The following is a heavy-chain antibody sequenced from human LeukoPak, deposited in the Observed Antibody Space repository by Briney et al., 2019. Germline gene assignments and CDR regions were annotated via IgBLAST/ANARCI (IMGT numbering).Heavy chain of an antibody. D-gene: IGHD6-6*01. V-gene: IGHV1-2*02. J-gene: IGHJ4*02. Sequence: ASVKVSCKASGYTFTGYYIHWVRQAPGQGLEWMGWINPNSGGTNYAQKFQGRVTMTRDTSISTAYMELSRLRSDDTAVYYCARARSIAARTDYWGQGTLVTVSS. CDR1: GYTFTGYY. CDR3: ARARSIAARTDY. CDR2: INPNSGGT.